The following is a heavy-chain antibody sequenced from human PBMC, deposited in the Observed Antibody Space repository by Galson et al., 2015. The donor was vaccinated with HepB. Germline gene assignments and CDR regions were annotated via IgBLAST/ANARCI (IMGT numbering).Heavy chain of an antibody. CDR2: ISGSGGGT. CDR3: AKVPPHDYGESS. V-gene: IGHV3-23*01. CDR1: GFTFSSNA. Sequence: SLRLSCAASGFTFSSNAMTWVRQAPGKGLEWVSGISGSGGGTYYADSVKGRFTISRDNSKNTLYLQMNSLRAEDTAVYYCAKVPPHDYGESSWGQGTLVTVSS. J-gene: IGHJ5*02. D-gene: IGHD4-17*01.